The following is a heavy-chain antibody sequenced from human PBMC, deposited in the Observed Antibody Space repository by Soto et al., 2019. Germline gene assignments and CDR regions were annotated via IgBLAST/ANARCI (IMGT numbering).Heavy chain of an antibody. CDR3: ARDPIAVAGTYYYYYGMDV. V-gene: IGHV1-18*01. CDR2: ISAYNGNT. D-gene: IGHD6-19*01. J-gene: IGHJ6*02. Sequence: QVQLVQSGAEVKKPGASVKVSCKASGYTFTSYGISWVRQAPGQGLEWMGWISAYNGNTNYAQKLQGRVTMPTDTSTSTAYMELRSLRSDDTAVYYCARDPIAVAGTYYYYYGMDVWGQGTTVTVSS. CDR1: GYTFTSYG.